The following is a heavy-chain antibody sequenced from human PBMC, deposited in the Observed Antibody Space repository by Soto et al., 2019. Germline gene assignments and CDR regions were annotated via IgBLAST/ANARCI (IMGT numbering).Heavy chain of an antibody. V-gene: IGHV1-69*13. Sequence: GASVKVSCKASGGTFSSYAISWVRQAPGQGLEWMGGIIPIFGTANYAQKFQGRVTITADESTSTAYMELSSLRSEDTAVYYCARDGSGIAAARYWGQGTLVTVSS. D-gene: IGHD6-13*01. CDR2: IIPIFGTA. CDR3: ARDGSGIAAARY. CDR1: GGTFSSYA. J-gene: IGHJ4*02.